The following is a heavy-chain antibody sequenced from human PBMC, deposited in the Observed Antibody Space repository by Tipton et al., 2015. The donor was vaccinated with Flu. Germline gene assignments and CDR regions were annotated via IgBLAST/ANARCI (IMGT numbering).Heavy chain of an antibody. V-gene: IGHV4-59*01. CDR1: GDSISPSY. Sequence: TLSLTCTASGDSISPSYWTWIRQPPGKGLEWIGHIYYRGSTNYNPSLKSRVTISEDTPKNQFSLKLSSVTAADTAVYYCARDRGDGYNDDALDIWGQGTMVTVSS. CDR2: IYYRGST. J-gene: IGHJ3*02. CDR3: ARDRGDGYNDDALDI. D-gene: IGHD5-24*01.